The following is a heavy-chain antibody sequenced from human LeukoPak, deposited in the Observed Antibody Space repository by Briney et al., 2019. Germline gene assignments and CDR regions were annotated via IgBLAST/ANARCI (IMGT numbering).Heavy chain of an antibody. CDR1: GFTFSSYG. Sequence: GSLRRSCAASGFTFSSYGMHWVRQASGKGLEWVAVISYDGSNKYYADSVKGRFTISRDNSKNTLYLQMNSLRAEDTAVYYCAKDHGYSYGYVDYWGQGTLVTVSS. D-gene: IGHD5-18*01. CDR3: AKDHGYSYGYVDY. CDR2: ISYDGSNK. J-gene: IGHJ4*02. V-gene: IGHV3-30*18.